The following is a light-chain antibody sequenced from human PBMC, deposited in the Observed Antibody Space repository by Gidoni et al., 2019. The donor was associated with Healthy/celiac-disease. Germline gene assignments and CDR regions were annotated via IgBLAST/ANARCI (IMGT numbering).Light chain of an antibody. CDR2: WAS. CDR3: QQYYSTPYT. J-gene: IGKJ2*01. CDR1: QSVLYSSNNKNY. Sequence: DIVMTQSPDSLAVSLGERATINCKSSQSVLYSSNNKNYLAWYQQKPGQPPKLRIYWASTRESGVPDRFSGSGSGTDFTLTISSLQAEDVAVYYCQQYYSTPYTFXQXTKLEIK. V-gene: IGKV4-1*01.